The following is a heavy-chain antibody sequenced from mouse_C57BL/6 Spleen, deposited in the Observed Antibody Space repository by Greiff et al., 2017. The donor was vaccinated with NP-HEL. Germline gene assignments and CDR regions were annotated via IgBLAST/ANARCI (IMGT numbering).Heavy chain of an antibody. V-gene: IGHV5-9*01. CDR3: ARQGLYYSNSYFDY. D-gene: IGHD2-5*01. CDR1: GFTFSSYT. J-gene: IGHJ2*01. Sequence: DVMLVESGGGLVKPGGSLKLSCAASGFTFSSYTMSWVRQTPEKRLEWVAIISGGGGNTYYPDSVKGRFTISRDNAKNTRYLQMSSLRSEDTALYYCARQGLYYSNSYFDYWGQGTTLTVSS. CDR2: ISGGGGNT.